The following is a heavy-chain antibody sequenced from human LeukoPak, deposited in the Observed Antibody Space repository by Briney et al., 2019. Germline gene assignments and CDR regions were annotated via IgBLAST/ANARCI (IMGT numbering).Heavy chain of an antibody. Sequence: GGSLTLSCAISGFTSTTAWMTWVRQAPGKGLEWVADIRQDGSDKYYVDSVKGRFTISRDNAKNSLYLQMNSLRAEDTAVYYCALNRGAHLRPPFDDWGPGTLVTVSS. V-gene: IGHV3-7*01. CDR1: GFTSTTAW. D-gene: IGHD2-15*01. CDR3: ALNRGAHLRPPFDD. CDR2: IRQDGSDK. J-gene: IGHJ4*02.